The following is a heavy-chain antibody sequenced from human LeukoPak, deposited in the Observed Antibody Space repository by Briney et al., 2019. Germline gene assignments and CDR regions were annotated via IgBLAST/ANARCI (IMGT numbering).Heavy chain of an antibody. CDR1: GGSISSSSYY. CDR3: AIWFGETYFDY. D-gene: IGHD3-10*01. V-gene: IGHV4-39*07. J-gene: IGHJ4*02. Sequence: PSETLSLTRIVSGGSISSSSYYWGWIRQPPGKGLEWIGSIYYSGSTYYNPSLKSRVTISVDTSKNQFSLKLSSVTAADTAVYYCAIWFGETYFDYWGQGTLVTVSS. CDR2: IYYSGST.